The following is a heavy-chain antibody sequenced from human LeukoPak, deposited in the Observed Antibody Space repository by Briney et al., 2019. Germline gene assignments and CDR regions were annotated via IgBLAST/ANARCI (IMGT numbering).Heavy chain of an antibody. D-gene: IGHD3-22*01. J-gene: IGHJ4*02. CDR2: IYYRWST. CDR1: GGSISNYY. CDR3: ARTNYYDSSGMENFFDY. V-gene: IGHV4-59*01. Sequence: PSETLSLTCTVSGGSISNYYWRWIRQPPGKGGEWIGYIYYRWSTNHNPALKSRVTISVDTSKNQFSLKLSSVTAADTAVYYCARTNYYDSSGMENFFDYWGQGTLVTVSS.